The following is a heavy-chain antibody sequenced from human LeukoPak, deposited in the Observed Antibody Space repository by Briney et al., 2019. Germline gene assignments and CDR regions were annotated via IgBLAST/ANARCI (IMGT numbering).Heavy chain of an antibody. CDR1: GGSISSSSNY. V-gene: IGHV4-39*01. D-gene: IGHD6-19*01. CDR2: IYYSGST. CDR3: ARHRKWLVPPGGWFDP. Sequence: SQTLSLTCPVAGGSISSSSNYWGWLRQPPGKGLEWIGSIYYSGSTYYNPSLKSRVTISVDTSKNQFSLKLSSVTAADTAVYYCARHRKWLVPPGGWFDPWGQGTLVTVSS. J-gene: IGHJ5*02.